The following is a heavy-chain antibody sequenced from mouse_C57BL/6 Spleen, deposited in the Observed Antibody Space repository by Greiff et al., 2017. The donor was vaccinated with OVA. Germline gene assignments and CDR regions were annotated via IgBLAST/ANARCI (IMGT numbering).Heavy chain of an antibody. J-gene: IGHJ2*01. CDR2: IDPETGGT. D-gene: IGHD2-14*01. Sequence: LVESGAELVRPGASVTLSCKASGYTFTDYEMHWVKQTPVHGLEWIGAIDPETGGTAYNQKFKGKAILTADKSSSTAYMELRSLTSEDSAVYYCTRVLYFDYWGQGTTLTVSS. CDR1: GYTFTDYE. V-gene: IGHV1-15*01. CDR3: TRVLYFDY.